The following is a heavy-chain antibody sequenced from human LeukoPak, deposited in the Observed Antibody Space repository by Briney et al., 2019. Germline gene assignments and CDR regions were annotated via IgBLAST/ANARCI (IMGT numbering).Heavy chain of an antibody. CDR2: IYENGGTT. J-gene: IGHJ4*01. CDR1: GFTFRSHA. Sequence: GGSLRPSCVGSGFTFRSHAMSWVRQAPEKGLEFVSGIYENGGTTYYADSVKGRFSISRDNSKNTLYLQMDSLRGEDTAVYYCAKDFRIGYSAHFDYWGQGALVTASS. V-gene: IGHV3-23*01. CDR3: AKDFRIGYSAHFDY. D-gene: IGHD2-21*01.